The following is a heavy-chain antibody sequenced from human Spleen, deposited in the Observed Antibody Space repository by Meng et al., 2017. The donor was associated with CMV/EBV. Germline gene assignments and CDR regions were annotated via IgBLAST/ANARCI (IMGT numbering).Heavy chain of an antibody. CDR3: ARGRGVTIFGVFDY. CDR1: GGSISSSNSY. J-gene: IGHJ4*02. D-gene: IGHD3-3*01. CDR2: INYSGVT. V-gene: IGHV4-39*07. Sequence: SETLSLTCTVSGGSISSSNSYWGWIRQPPGKGLQWIGSINYSGVTRYNPSIKSRVIMSVDTSKNQFSLKLSSVTAADTAVYHCARGRGVTIFGVFDYWGQGILVTVSS.